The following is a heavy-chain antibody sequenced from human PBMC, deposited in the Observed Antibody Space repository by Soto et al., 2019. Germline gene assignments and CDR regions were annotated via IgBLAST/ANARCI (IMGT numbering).Heavy chain of an antibody. CDR3: AKEGLWFGEFADSYGMDV. J-gene: IGHJ6*02. CDR1: GFTFSSYG. V-gene: IGHV3-30*18. Sequence: QVQLVESGGGVVQPGRSLRLSCAASGFTFSSYGMHWVRQAPGKGLEWVAVISYDGSNKFYADSVKGRFTISRDNSKNPLYLQRNSLRAEYTAVYYCAKEGLWFGEFADSYGMDVWGQGTTVTVSS. CDR2: ISYDGSNK. D-gene: IGHD3-10*01.